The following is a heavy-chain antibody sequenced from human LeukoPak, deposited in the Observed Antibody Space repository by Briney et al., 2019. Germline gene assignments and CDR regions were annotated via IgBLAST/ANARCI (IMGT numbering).Heavy chain of an antibody. J-gene: IGHJ2*01. CDR3: AKDYSSGWYAYWYFDL. Sequence: PGGSLRLSCAASGFTFDDYAMHWVRQAPGKGLEWVSGISWNSGSIGYADSVKGRFTISRDNAKNSLYLQMNSLRAEDTALYYCAKDYSSGWYAYWYFDLWGRGTLVTVSS. CDR2: ISWNSGSI. V-gene: IGHV3-9*01. D-gene: IGHD6-19*01. CDR1: GFTFDDYA.